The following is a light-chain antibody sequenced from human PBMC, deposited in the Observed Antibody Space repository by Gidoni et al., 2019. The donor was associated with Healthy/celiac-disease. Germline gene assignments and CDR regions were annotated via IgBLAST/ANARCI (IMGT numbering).Light chain of an antibody. CDR3: QAWDSSKGV. CDR2: QDS. CDR1: TLGDKY. Sequence: SYELPQPPSVSVSPGQTASITCSGDTLGDKYACWYQQKPGQSPVLVIYQDSKRPSGIPERFSGSNSGNTATLTISGTKAMDEADYYCQAWDSSKGVFGGGTKLTVL. J-gene: IGLJ2*01. V-gene: IGLV3-1*01.